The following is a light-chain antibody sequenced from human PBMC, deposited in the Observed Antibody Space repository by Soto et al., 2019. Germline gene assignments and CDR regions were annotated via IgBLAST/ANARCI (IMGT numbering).Light chain of an antibody. J-gene: IGLJ2*01. CDR3: QTWASGTVG. V-gene: IGLV4-69*01. CDR2: LNSDGSH. Sequence: QLVLTQSPSASASLGASVKLTCTLSSGHSSYAIAWHQQQPEKGPRYLMKLNSDGSHSKGDGIPDRFSGSTSGAARYLTISSLQSEDEADYYCQTWASGTVGFGGGTKLTVL. CDR1: SGHSSYA.